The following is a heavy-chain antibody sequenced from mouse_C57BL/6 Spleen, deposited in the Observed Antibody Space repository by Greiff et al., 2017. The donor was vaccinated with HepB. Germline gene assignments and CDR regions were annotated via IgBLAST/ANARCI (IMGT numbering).Heavy chain of an antibody. CDR2: IYPGDGDT. Sequence: QVQLQQSGPELVKPGASVKISCKDSGYAFSSSWMNWVKQRPGKGLEWIGRIYPGDGDTNYNGKFKGKATLTADKSSSTAYMQLSSLTSEDSAVYFCARSANYYGSPSLDYWGQGTTLTVSS. CDR1: GYAFSSSW. J-gene: IGHJ2*01. CDR3: ARSANYYGSPSLDY. V-gene: IGHV1-82*01. D-gene: IGHD1-1*01.